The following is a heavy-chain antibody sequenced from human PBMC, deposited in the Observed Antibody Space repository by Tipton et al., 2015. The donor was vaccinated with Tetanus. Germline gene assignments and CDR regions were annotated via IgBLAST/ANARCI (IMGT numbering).Heavy chain of an antibody. Sequence: GSLRLSCEASGFAFSDYYMAWIRQAPGKGLEWVSYLSSTGTTIYHADSVKGRFTISRDNAKNSLYLQMSSLRAEDTAVYYCARVTELTGRYFDYWGQGTLVTVSS. V-gene: IGHV3-11*01. D-gene: IGHD7-27*01. CDR2: LSSTGTTI. CDR3: ARVTELTGRYFDY. CDR1: GFAFSDYY. J-gene: IGHJ4*02.